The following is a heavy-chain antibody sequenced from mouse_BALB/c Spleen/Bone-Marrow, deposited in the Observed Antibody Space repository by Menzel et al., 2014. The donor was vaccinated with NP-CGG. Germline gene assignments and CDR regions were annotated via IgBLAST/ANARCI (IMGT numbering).Heavy chain of an antibody. D-gene: IGHD1-1*01. CDR2: ILPGSGTA. Sequence: QVQLKQSGAELMKPGASVKISCKATGYTFSNYWIDWVKQRPGHGLEWIGEILPGSGTANYNEKFKGKATFTADTSSNTAYVQLSSLTSEDSALYYCARASVVPYYFDFWGQGTTLTVSS. V-gene: IGHV1-9*01. CDR3: ARASVVPYYFDF. CDR1: GYTFSNYW. J-gene: IGHJ2*01.